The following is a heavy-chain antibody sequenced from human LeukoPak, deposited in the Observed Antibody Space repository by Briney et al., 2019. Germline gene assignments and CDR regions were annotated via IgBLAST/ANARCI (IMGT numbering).Heavy chain of an antibody. V-gene: IGHV3-23*01. J-gene: IGHJ4*02. D-gene: IGHD5-18*01. Sequence: GGSLRLSGEASGFTFATFAMSGAAQAPGRGLEWVSGISDSGRSAYYTDSVKGRFTISRDNSKNTVNLQMNNLRVEDTAVYFCARHDSFIPFWGQGRLVTVSS. CDR1: GFTFATFA. CDR3: ARHDSFIPF. CDR2: ISDSGRSA.